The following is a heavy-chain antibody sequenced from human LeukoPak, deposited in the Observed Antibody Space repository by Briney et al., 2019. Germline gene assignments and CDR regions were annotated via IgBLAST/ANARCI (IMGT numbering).Heavy chain of an antibody. Sequence: ASVKVSFKASGYTFTSYDINWVRQATGQGLEWMGWMNPNSGNTGYAQKFQGRVTMTGNTSISTAYMELSSLRSEDTAVYYCARGVTGGYSGYDYGWGQGTLVTVSS. CDR3: ARGVTGGYSGYDYG. V-gene: IGHV1-8*01. D-gene: IGHD5-12*01. CDR2: MNPNSGNT. CDR1: GYTFTSYD. J-gene: IGHJ4*02.